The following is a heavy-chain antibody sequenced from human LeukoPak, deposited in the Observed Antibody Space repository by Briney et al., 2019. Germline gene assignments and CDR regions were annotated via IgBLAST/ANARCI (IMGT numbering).Heavy chain of an antibody. CDR1: GFNVSSNY. CDR3: AREHWDGNNPIIDS. Sequence: GGSLRLSCAASGFNVSSNYMSWVRQAPGKGLEWVSVIYSGGNTYYADSVKGRFTISRDDSKNTLYLQMNSLRAEDTAVYYCAREHWDGNNPIIDSWGQETLVTVP. J-gene: IGHJ4*02. D-gene: IGHD5-24*01. CDR2: IYSGGNT. V-gene: IGHV3-53*01.